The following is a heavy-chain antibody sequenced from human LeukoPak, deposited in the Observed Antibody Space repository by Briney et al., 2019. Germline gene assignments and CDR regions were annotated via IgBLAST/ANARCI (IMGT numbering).Heavy chain of an antibody. V-gene: IGHV3-48*03. J-gene: IGHJ5*02. CDR2: ISSSGSTI. Sequence: GGSLRLSCAASGFTFSSYEMNWVRQAPGKGLEWVSYISSSGSTIYYADSVKGRFTISRDNAKNSLYLQMNSLRAEDTAVYYCARGLSKVRGVPRFDPWGQGTLVTVSS. CDR1: GFTFSSYE. CDR3: ARGLSKVRGVPRFDP. D-gene: IGHD3-10*01.